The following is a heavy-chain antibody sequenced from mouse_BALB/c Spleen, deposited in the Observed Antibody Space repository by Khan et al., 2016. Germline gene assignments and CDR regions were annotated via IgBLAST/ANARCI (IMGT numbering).Heavy chain of an antibody. Sequence: EVQLVESGGGLVQPGGSLKLSCAASGFDFSRYWMRWVRQAPGKGLEWIGDITPDSSTINYTPSLKDKFIISRDTATNTLYLQLSNVRAEETALYYGESTGWYFDVWGAGTTVTVSA. CDR3: ESTGWYFDV. CDR1: GFDFSRYW. J-gene: IGHJ1*01. V-gene: IGHV4-1*02. CDR2: ITPDSSTI.